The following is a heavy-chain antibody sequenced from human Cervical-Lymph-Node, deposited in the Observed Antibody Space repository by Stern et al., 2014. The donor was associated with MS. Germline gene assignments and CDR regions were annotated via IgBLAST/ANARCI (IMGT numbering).Heavy chain of an antibody. CDR3: ARQDYYGSGSYYHWFDP. V-gene: IGHV5-51*01. CDR2: IYPGNSDT. J-gene: IGHJ5*02. CDR1: GYPFSTYW. D-gene: IGHD3-10*01. Sequence: EVQLVESGAEVKKPGESLKISCKGSGYPFSTYWIAWVRQMPGKGLEWMGIIYPGNSDTRYSSSFAGQVTFSVDKSISTAYLQWSSLTASDTAIYYCARQDYYGSGSYYHWFDPWGQGTLVTVSS.